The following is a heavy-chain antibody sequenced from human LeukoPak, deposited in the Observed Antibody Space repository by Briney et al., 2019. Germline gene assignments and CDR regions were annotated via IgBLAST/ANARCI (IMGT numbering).Heavy chain of an antibody. CDR2: INAYNGDT. V-gene: IGHV1-18*01. CDR1: GYTFNTYG. Sequence: ASVKVSCKASGYTFNTYGISWVRQAPGQGLERMGWINAYNGDTNFAQKFQGRVTMTTDTSTTTAYMELRSLRSDDTAVYYCARDGSGVWFDPWGQGTLVTVSS. D-gene: IGHD6-25*01. CDR3: ARDGSGVWFDP. J-gene: IGHJ5*02.